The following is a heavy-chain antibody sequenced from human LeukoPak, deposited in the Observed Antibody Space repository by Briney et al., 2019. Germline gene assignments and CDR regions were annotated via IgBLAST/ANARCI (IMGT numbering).Heavy chain of an antibody. CDR3: ARAPSRDGSGVDY. D-gene: IGHD3-10*01. J-gene: IGHJ4*02. CDR2: IYTSGST. V-gene: IGHV4-61*02. Sequence: SETLSLTCSVSGYSISSGFYWGWIRQPAGKGLEWIGRIYTSGSTNYNPSLKSRVTISVDTSKNQFSLKLSSVTAADTAVYYCARAPSRDGSGVDYWGQGTLVTVSS. CDR1: GYSISSGFY.